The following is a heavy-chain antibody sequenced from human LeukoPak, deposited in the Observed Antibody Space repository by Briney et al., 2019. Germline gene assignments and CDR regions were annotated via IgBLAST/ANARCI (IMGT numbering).Heavy chain of an antibody. V-gene: IGHV3-11*01. CDR1: GFTFIDYY. D-gene: IGHD5-18*01. CDR3: ARVLGEGYAFDM. Sequence: GGSLRLSCAASGFTFIDYYMGWIRQAPGMGLEWVSYITSSGRTVYYADSVKGRFTISRDNAKNSLYLQMNSLRTEDTAVYYCARVLGEGYAFDMWGQGTLVTVSS. J-gene: IGHJ3*02. CDR2: ITSSGRTV.